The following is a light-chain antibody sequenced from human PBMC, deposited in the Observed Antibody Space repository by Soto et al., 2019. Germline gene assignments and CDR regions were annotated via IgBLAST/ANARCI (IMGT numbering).Light chain of an antibody. CDR1: QSISSY. CDR3: QQSYSTPPWT. J-gene: IGKJ1*01. V-gene: IGKV1-39*01. Sequence: DSQMTQSPSSLSASVGDRVTITCRASQSISSYLNWYQQKPGKAPKLLIYAASSLQSGVPSRFSGSGSGTDFTLTISSLQPEDFATYYCQQSYSTPPWTFGQGTRWIS. CDR2: AAS.